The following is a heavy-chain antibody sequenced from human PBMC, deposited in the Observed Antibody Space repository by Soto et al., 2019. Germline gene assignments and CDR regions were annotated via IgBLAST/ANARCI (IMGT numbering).Heavy chain of an antibody. CDR3: ARARGRLPAVDPDYYYGMDV. CDR1: GGSISSGGYS. D-gene: IGHD2-2*01. V-gene: IGHV4-30-2*01. Sequence: QLQLQESGSGLVKPSQTLSLTCAVSGGSISSGGYSWSWIRQPPGKGLEWIGYIYHSGSTYYNPSHNSRVTISVARAKTQFSPKLSSVTAADTAVYYCARARGRLPAVDPDYYYGMDVWGQGTTVTVSS. CDR2: IYHSGST. J-gene: IGHJ6*02.